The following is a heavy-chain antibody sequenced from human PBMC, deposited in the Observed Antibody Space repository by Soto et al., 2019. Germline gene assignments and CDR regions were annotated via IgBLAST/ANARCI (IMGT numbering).Heavy chain of an antibody. CDR2: IYYSGTT. D-gene: IGHD6-13*01. CDR3: ATSYGNAWYTF. CDR1: GGSFSGFY. J-gene: IGHJ4*02. Sequence: SETLSLTCTVSGGSFSGFYWGWVRQPPGKGLEWIGHIYYSGTTHYNPSLRSRLTISVDTSKNQFTLQLTSVTVADTAVDYCATSYGNAWYTFWGQGTQVTGSS. V-gene: IGHV4-59*01.